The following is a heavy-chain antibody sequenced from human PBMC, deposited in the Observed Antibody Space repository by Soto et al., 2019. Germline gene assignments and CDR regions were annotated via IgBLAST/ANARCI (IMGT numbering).Heavy chain of an antibody. CDR1: GYTLTELS. V-gene: IGHV1-24*01. Sequence: ASVKFYCKVSGYTLTELSMHWVRQDTGKGLEWMGGFDPEDGETIYAQKFQGRVTMTEDTSTDTAYMELSSLRSEDTAVYYCATEFASPDYYDSSGQFDYWGQGTLVTVSS. CDR3: ATEFASPDYYDSSGQFDY. D-gene: IGHD3-22*01. J-gene: IGHJ4*02. CDR2: FDPEDGET.